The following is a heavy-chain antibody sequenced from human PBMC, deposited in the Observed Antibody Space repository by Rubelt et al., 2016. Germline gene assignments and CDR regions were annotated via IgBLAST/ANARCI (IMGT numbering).Heavy chain of an antibody. CDR3: ATGYSSGWYVAY. V-gene: IGHV1-3*01. CDR1: GYTFTSYA. Sequence: QVQLVQSGAEVKKPGASAQGSCKASGYTFTSYAMHWVRQAPGQRLEWMGWINAGNGNKKYTQKVQGRCTMTRDTSASTAYMGLSSLRSEDTAIYYCATGYSSGWYVAYWGQGTLVTVSS. J-gene: IGHJ4*02. D-gene: IGHD6-19*01. CDR2: INAGNGNK.